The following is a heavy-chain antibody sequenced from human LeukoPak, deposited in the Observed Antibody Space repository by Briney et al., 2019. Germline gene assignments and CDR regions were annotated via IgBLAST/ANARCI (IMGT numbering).Heavy chain of an antibody. CDR1: GGSISSGSYY. V-gene: IGHV4-61*02. CDR3: ARGGRDFWSGYYGKYYYYGMDV. D-gene: IGHD3-3*01. J-gene: IGHJ6*02. Sequence: SETLSLTCTVSGGSISSGSYYWSWIRQPAGKGLEWIGRIYTSGSTNYNPSLKSRVTISVDTSKIQFSLKLSSVTAADTAVYYCARGGRDFWSGYYGKYYYYGMDVWGQGTTVTVSS. CDR2: IYTSGST.